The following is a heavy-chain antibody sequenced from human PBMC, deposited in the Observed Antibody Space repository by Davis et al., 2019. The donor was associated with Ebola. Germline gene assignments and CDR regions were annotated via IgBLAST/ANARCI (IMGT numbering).Heavy chain of an antibody. CDR2: ISSSGSTI. CDR1: GFTFSDYY. CDR3: ARSRWFRGRDAFDI. D-gene: IGHD3-10*01. J-gene: IGHJ3*02. V-gene: IGHV3-11*01. Sequence: GESLKISCAASGFTFSDYYMSWIRQAPGKGLEWVSYISSSGSTIYYADSVKGRFTISRDNAKNSLYLQMNSLRAEDTAVYYCARSRWFRGRDAFDIWGQGTMVTVSS.